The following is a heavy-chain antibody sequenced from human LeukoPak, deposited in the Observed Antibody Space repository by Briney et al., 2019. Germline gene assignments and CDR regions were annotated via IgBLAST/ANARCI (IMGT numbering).Heavy chain of an antibody. J-gene: IGHJ4*02. V-gene: IGHV4-59*01. D-gene: IGHD3-10*01. CDR1: GGSISTYY. CDR2: IYYSGSA. Sequence: SETLSLTCTVSGGSISTYYWSWIRQPPGKGLEWIVYIYYSGSANYNPSLKSRVTISVDTSKNQFSLKLNSVTAADTAVYYCARSYGSGNYFDYWGQGTLVTVSS. CDR3: ARSYGSGNYFDY.